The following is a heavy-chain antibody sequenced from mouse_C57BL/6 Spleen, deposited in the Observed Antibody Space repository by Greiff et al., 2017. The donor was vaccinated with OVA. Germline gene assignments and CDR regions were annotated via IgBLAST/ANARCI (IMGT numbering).Heavy chain of an antibody. D-gene: IGHD3-2*02. CDR1: GYTFTSYW. V-gene: IGHV1-64*01. CDR2: IHPNSGST. J-gene: IGHJ2*01. Sequence: VQLQQPGAELVKPGASVKLSCKASGYTFTSYWMHWVKQRPGQGLEWIGMIHPNSGSTNYNEKFKSKATLTVGKSSSTAYMQLSSLTSEDSAVYYCASDSSGYAGYFDYWGQGTTLTVSS. CDR3: ASDSSGYAGYFDY.